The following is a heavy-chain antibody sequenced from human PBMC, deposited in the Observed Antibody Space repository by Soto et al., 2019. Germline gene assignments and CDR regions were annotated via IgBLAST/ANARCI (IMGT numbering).Heavy chain of an antibody. CDR2: ISSSSSYI. V-gene: IGHV3-21*01. CDR1: GFTFSSYS. CDR3: ARGGVTFGGVIVIYFDY. J-gene: IGHJ4*02. Sequence: EVQLVESGGGLVKPGGSLRLSCAASGFTFSSYSMNWVRQAPGKGLEWVSSISSSSSYIYYADSVKGRFTISRDNAKNSLYLQMNSLRAEDTAVYDCARGGVTFGGVIVIYFDYWGQGTLVTVSS. D-gene: IGHD3-16*02.